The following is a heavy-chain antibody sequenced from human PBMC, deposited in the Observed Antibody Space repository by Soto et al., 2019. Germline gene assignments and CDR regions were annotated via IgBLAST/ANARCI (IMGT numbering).Heavy chain of an antibody. CDR3: ARGRYYGMDV. V-gene: IGHV4-31*03. Sequence: SETLSLTCTVSGGSIGSGGYYWSWIRQHPGKGLEWIGYIYYSGSTYYNPSLKSRVTISVDTSKNQFSLKLSSVTAADTAVYYCARGRYYGMDVWGQGTTVTV. J-gene: IGHJ6*02. CDR1: GGSIGSGGYY. CDR2: IYYSGST.